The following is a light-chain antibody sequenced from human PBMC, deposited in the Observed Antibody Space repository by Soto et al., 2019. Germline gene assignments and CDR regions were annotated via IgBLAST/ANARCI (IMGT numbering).Light chain of an antibody. CDR3: FSYAGGSSWV. J-gene: IGLJ3*02. CDR2: EGS. V-gene: IGLV2-23*01. CDR1: SSDVGNYLL. Sequence: QSALTQPASVSGSPGQSISISCTGSSSDVGNYLLVSWYQQHPGKAPKLIIYEGSKRPSGISNRFSGSKSGNAASLTISGLQAEDEADYYCFSYAGGSSWVFGGGTKVTVL.